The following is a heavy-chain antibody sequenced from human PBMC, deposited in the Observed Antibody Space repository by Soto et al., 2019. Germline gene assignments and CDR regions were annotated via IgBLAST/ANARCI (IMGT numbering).Heavy chain of an antibody. D-gene: IGHD2-2*01. J-gene: IGHJ3*02. CDR2: IYPGDSDT. CDR1: GYNFNRHW. CDR3: ARRLRGYCSSTSCYPDAFDI. V-gene: IGHV5-51*01. Sequence: GQSLKISCKGSGYNFNRHWIGWVRQMPGKGLEWMGVIYPGDSDTRYSPSLQGQVTISADKSSSAAYLQWSSLKASDTAMYYCARRLRGYCSSTSCYPDAFDIWGQGTVVTVSS.